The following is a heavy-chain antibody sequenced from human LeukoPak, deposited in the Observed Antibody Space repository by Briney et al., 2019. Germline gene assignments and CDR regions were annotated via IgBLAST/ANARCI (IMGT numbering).Heavy chain of an antibody. J-gene: IGHJ5*02. V-gene: IGHV3-21*01. CDR2: ISSSSSSI. D-gene: IGHD2-2*01. CDR1: RFTFSSYN. CDR3: ARDPVPSTSTT. Sequence: GGSLRLSCAASRFTFSSYNMNWVRQAPGKGLEWVSSISSSSSSIYYADSVRGRFTISRDNAKNSLYLQMNSLRAEDTAVYYCARDPVPSTSTTWGQGTLVTVSS.